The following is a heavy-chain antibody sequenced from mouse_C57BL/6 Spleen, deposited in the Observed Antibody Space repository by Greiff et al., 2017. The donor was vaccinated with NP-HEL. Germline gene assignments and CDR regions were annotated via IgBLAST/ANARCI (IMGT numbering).Heavy chain of an antibody. CDR3: ARRDYGSSYGYFDV. V-gene: IGHV1-81*01. CDR1: GYTFTSYG. D-gene: IGHD1-1*01. CDR2: IYPRSGNT. Sequence: QVQLQQSGAELARPGASVKLSCKASGYTFTSYGISWVKQRTGQGLEWIGEIYPRSGNTYYNEKFKGKATLTADKSSSTAYLELRSLTSEDSAVYFGARRDYGSSYGYFDVWGTETTVTVAS. J-gene: IGHJ1*03.